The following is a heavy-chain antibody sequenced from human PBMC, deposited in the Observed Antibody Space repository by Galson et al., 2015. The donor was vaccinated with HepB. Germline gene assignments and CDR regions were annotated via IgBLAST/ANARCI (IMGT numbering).Heavy chain of an antibody. Sequence: SLRLSCAASGFTFSNYGMPWVRQAPGKGLEWVAFISYDGSNKYYADSVKGRFTISRDNSKNTLYLQMNSLRGEDTAVYYCACSGRHYYYYGMDVWGQGTTVTVSS. J-gene: IGHJ6*02. CDR2: ISYDGSNK. CDR3: ACSGRHYYYYGMDV. D-gene: IGHD6-19*01. CDR1: GFTFSNYG. V-gene: IGHV3-30*03.